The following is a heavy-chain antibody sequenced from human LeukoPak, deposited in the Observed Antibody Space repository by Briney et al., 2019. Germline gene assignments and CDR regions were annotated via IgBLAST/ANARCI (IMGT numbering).Heavy chain of an antibody. J-gene: IGHJ4*02. CDR1: GFTFSPYA. CDR3: AKGQDTYGHPFDY. V-gene: IGHV3-23*01. Sequence: PGESLRLSCEASGFTFSPYAMTWVRQALGKGLEWVSSLSGSGASAYYADSVKGRFIISRDNSKNTLYLQMNSLRAEDTAVYYCAKGQDTYGHPFDYWGQGTLVTVSS. D-gene: IGHD5-18*01. CDR2: LSGSGASA.